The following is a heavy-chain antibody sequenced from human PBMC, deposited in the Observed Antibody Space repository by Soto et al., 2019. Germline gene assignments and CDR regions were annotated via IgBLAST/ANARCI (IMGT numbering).Heavy chain of an antibody. CDR1: GFTFNSYA. CDR3: AKDSIYGGNSLGAFDI. Sequence: GGSLGLSCAASGFTFNSYAMSWVRQVPGKGLEWVSAISGSGGSTYYADSVKGRFTISRDNSKNTLYLQMNSLRAEDTAVYYCAKDSIYGGNSLGAFDIWGQGTMVTVSS. CDR2: ISGSGGST. D-gene: IGHD2-21*02. V-gene: IGHV3-23*01. J-gene: IGHJ3*02.